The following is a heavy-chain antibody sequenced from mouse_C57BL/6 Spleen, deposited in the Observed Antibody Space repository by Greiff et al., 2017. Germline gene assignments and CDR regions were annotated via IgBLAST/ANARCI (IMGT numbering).Heavy chain of an antibody. CDR3: ARASGIRNWCFDV. CDR1: GYTFTSYW. D-gene: IGHD3-1*01. CDR2: IDPTSGGT. V-gene: IGHV1-72*01. J-gene: IGHJ1*03. Sequence: QVQLQQPGAELVKPGASVKLSCKASGYTFTSYWMHWVKQRPGRGLEWIGRIDPTSGGTKYNEKFKSKATLTVDKPSSTAYMQLSSLTSEDSAVYYCARASGIRNWCFDVWGTGTTVTVSS.